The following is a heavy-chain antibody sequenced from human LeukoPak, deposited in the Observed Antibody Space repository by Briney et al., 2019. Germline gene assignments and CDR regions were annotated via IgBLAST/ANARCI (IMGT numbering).Heavy chain of an antibody. CDR1: GFTFDDYA. J-gene: IGHJ4*02. CDR3: AKAHSGYDYESFFDY. Sequence: GGSLRLSCAASGFTFDDYAMHWVRQAPGKGLEWVSGISWNSCSIGYADSVKGRFTISRDNAKNSLYLQMNSLRAEDTALYYCAKAHSGYDYESFFDYRGQGTLVTVSS. CDR2: ISWNSCSI. V-gene: IGHV3-9*01. D-gene: IGHD5-12*01.